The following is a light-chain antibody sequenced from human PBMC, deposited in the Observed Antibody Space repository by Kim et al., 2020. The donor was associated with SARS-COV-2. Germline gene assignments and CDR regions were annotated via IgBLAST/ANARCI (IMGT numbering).Light chain of an antibody. CDR2: KAS. J-gene: IGKJ2*01. Sequence: SASVGDSVTITCRASQSIDNWLAWYQQKPGTAPKILIYKASSLEGGAPSRFSGGGFGTEFTLTITSLQPDDLATYYCQQYNTYPYTFGQGTKPEI. V-gene: IGKV1-5*03. CDR1: QSIDNW. CDR3: QQYNTYPYT.